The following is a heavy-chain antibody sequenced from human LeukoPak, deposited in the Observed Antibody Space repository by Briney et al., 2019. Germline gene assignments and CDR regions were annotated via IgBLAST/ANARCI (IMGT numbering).Heavy chain of an antibody. J-gene: IGHJ3*02. CDR2: IYYSGST. V-gene: IGHV4-39*07. CDR1: GGSISSSSYY. Sequence: SETLSLTCTVSGGSISSSSYYWGWIRQPPGKGLEWIGSIYYSGSTYYNPSLKSRVTISVDTSKNQFSLKLSSVTAADTAVYYCARGGGSSWYTAAFDIWGQGTMVTVSS. D-gene: IGHD6-13*01. CDR3: ARGGGSSWYTAAFDI.